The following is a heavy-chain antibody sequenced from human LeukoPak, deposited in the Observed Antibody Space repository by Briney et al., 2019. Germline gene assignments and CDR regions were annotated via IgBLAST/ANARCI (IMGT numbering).Heavy chain of an antibody. V-gene: IGHV4-59*01. Sequence: PSETLSLTCTVSGGSISSYYWSWIRQPPGEGLEWIGYIYYSGSTNYNPSLKSRVTISVDTSKNQFSLKLSSVTAADTAVYYCARDLAVAGHFDYWGQGTLVTVSS. CDR3: ARDLAVAGHFDY. CDR2: IYYSGST. J-gene: IGHJ4*02. D-gene: IGHD6-19*01. CDR1: GGSISSYY.